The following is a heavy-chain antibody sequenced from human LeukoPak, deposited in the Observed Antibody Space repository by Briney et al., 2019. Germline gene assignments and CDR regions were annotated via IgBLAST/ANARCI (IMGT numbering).Heavy chain of an antibody. D-gene: IGHD2-2*01. CDR1: GFILSNYW. CDR3: SRDMHGPRDY. Sequence: PGGSLRLSCAASGFILSNYWIHWVRQAPGKGLVWVSRINRDGTITTYADSVKGRFTISRDNAKNTVYLQMNSLRAEDTAVYYCSRDMHGPRDYWGQGTLVTGSS. J-gene: IGHJ4*02. CDR2: INRDGTIT. V-gene: IGHV3-74*01.